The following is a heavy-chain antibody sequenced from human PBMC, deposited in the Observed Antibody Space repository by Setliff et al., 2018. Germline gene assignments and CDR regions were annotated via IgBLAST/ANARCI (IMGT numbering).Heavy chain of an antibody. CDR1: GFSISSGYY. V-gene: IGHV4-34*01. Sequence: SETLSLTCTVSGFSISSGYYWIWIRQPPGKGLEWIGEINHSGSTNYNPSLKSRVTISVDTSKNQFSLKLSSVTAADTALYYCTVYNTGSSKDHYWGQGTPVTVSS. D-gene: IGHD2-8*02. CDR3: TVYNTGSSKDHY. J-gene: IGHJ4*02. CDR2: INHSGST.